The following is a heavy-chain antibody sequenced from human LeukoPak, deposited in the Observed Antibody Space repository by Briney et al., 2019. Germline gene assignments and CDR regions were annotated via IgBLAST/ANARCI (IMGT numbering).Heavy chain of an antibody. CDR2: ISAYNGNT. CDR3: ARDMVATDFDY. J-gene: IGHJ4*02. V-gene: IGHV1-18*01. CDR1: GYTFTSYG. Sequence: ASVKVSCKASGYTFTSYGISWVRQAPGQGLEWMGWISAYNGNTNYAQKLQGRVTMTTDTSTSTAYMELSSLRSEDTAVYYCARDMVATDFDYWGQGTLVTVSS. D-gene: IGHD5-12*01.